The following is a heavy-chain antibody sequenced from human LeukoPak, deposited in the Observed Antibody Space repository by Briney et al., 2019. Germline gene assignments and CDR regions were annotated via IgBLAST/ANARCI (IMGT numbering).Heavy chain of an antibody. CDR2: IIPILGIA. J-gene: IGHJ4*02. D-gene: IGHD3-22*01. CDR3: ASPRGYDSSGYGFDY. CDR1: GGTFSSYA. V-gene: IGHV1-69*04. Sequence: SVKVSCKASGGTFSSYAISWVRQAPGQGLEWMGSIIPILGIANYAQKFQGRVTITADKSTSTAYMELSSLRSEDTAVYYCASPRGYDSSGYGFDYWGQGTLVTVSS.